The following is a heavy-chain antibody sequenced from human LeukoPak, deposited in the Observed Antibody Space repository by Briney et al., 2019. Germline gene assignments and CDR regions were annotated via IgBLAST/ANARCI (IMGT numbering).Heavy chain of an antibody. CDR2: ISSSSSYI. Sequence: GGSLRLSCAASGFTFSSYSMDWVRQAPGKGLEWVSSISSSSSYIYYADSVKGRFTISRDNAKNSLYLQMNSLRAEDTAVYYCARDYDFWSDIDYWGQGTLVTVSS. J-gene: IGHJ4*02. CDR3: ARDYDFWSDIDY. D-gene: IGHD3-3*01. V-gene: IGHV3-21*01. CDR1: GFTFSSYS.